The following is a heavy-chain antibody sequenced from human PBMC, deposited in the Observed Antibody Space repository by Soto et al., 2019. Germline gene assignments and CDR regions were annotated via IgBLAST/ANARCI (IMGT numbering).Heavy chain of an antibody. CDR2: MSTNSGNT. CDR3: ARGMSDGFAEVS. D-gene: IGHD5-12*01. J-gene: IGHJ5*02. Sequence: QVQLVQSGAEVKKPGASVKVSCKTSGYTFTNDDINWVRQAAGQGLEWIGWMSTNSGNTGYAQKFQGRVTLTRDTSISTAYMELSSLRSEDTAVYYCARGMSDGFAEVSWGQGTLVTVSS. V-gene: IGHV1-8*02. CDR1: GYTFTNDD.